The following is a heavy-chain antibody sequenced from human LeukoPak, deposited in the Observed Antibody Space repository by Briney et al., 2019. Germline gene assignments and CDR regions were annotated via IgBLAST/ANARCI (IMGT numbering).Heavy chain of an antibody. CDR3: AREPYYYDSSGYPDY. CDR2: IYTSGST. CDR1: GGSISSYY. D-gene: IGHD3-22*01. V-gene: IGHV4-4*07. Sequence: SETLSLTCTVSGGSISSYYWSWIRQPAGKGLEWIGRIYTSGSTNYNPSLKSRVTMSVDTSKNQFSLKLSSVAAADTAVYYCAREPYYYDSSGYPDYWGQGTLVTVSS. J-gene: IGHJ4*02.